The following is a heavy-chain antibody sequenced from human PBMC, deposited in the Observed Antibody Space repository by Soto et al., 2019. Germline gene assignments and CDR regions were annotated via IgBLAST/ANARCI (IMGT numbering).Heavy chain of an antibody. CDR2: ISWDGGST. CDR1: GFTFDDYT. V-gene: IGHV3-43*01. Sequence: EVQLVESGGVVVQPGGSLRLSCAASGFTFDDYTMHWVRQAPRKGLEWVSLISWDGGSTYYADSVKGRFTISRDNSKNSLYLQMNSLRTEDTALYYCAKGEGYSYGRATDYWGQGTLVTVSS. J-gene: IGHJ4*02. CDR3: AKGEGYSYGRATDY. D-gene: IGHD5-18*01.